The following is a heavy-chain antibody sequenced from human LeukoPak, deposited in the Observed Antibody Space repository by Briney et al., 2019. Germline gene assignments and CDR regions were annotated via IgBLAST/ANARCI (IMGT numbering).Heavy chain of an antibody. CDR3: AKGDFDWLLSYFDY. CDR1: GFTFSSYA. V-gene: IGHV3-23*01. CDR2: ISGSVGST. J-gene: IGHJ4*02. D-gene: IGHD3-9*01. Sequence: GGSLRLSCAASGFTFSSYAMSWVRQAPGKGLEWVSAISGSVGSTYYADSVKGRFTIFRENSRKTLYLQMNRLKAEDSAVYYCAKGDFDWLLSYFDYWGQGPLVTVSS.